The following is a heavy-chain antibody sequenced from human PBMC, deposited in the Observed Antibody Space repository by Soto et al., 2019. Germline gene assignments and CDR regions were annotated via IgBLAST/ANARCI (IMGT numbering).Heavy chain of an antibody. CDR1: GYTFTGYY. J-gene: IGHJ6*02. CDR2: INPNSGGT. CDR3: ARDAVVVPAAIIPYGMDV. Sequence: QVPLVQSGAEVKKPGASVKVSCKASGYTFTGYYMHWVRQAPGQGLEWMGWINPNSGGTNYAQKFQGWVTMTRDTSISTAYMELSRLRSDDTAVYYCARDAVVVPAAIIPYGMDVWGQGTTVTVSS. V-gene: IGHV1-2*04. D-gene: IGHD2-2*01.